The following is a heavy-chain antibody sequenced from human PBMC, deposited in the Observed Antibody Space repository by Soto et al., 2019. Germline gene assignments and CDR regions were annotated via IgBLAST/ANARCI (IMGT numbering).Heavy chain of an antibody. J-gene: IGHJ6*02. CDR1: GGTFSSYA. V-gene: IGHV1-69*13. CDR2: IIPIFGTA. D-gene: IGHD2-2*01. CDR3: ARELGYCISTSCYALSTNGMDV. Sequence: SVKVSCKASGGTFSSYAISWVRQAPGQGLEWMGGIIPIFGTANYAQKFQGRVTITADESTSTAYMELSSLRSEDTAVYYCARELGYCISTSCYALSTNGMDVWGQGTTVTVSS.